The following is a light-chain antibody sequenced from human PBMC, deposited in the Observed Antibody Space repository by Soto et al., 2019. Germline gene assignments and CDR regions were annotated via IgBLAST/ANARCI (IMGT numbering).Light chain of an antibody. CDR3: QQYSVYWT. J-gene: IGKJ1*01. Sequence: DVKMSLSPFSLSASVGDRVTIICRASQSVSTGLAWYQQKPGKAPKVLIYDASSGAGGVPSRFTGSGSGTEFTLTINSLQPDDFATYYCQQYSVYWTFGQRTKVDIK. CDR2: DAS. CDR1: QSVSTG. V-gene: IGKV1-5*02.